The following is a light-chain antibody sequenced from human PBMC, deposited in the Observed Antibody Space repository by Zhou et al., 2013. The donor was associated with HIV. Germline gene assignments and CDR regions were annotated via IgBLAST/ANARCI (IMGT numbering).Light chain of an antibody. J-gene: IGKJ5*01. CDR2: DAS. V-gene: IGKV3-11*01. CDR1: QSVSTY. CDR3: QQYNTWPPIT. Sequence: EIVLTQSPATLSLSPGERATLSCRASQSVSTYLAWYQQKSGQAPRLLIYDASNRATGIPARFGGSGSGTDFTLTISSLEPEDFAVYYCQQYNTWPPITFGQGTRL.